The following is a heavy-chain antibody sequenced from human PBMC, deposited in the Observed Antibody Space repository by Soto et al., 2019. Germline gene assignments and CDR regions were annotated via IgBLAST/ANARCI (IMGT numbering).Heavy chain of an antibody. CDR3: ARRVVPAAPPATGSRRRPHPPYNWXDP. Sequence: PSETLSLTCTVSGGCISSSSYYWGWIRQPPGKGLEWIGSIYYSGSTYYNPSLKSRVTISVDTSKEQFSLKLSSLTAADTAVYYCARRVVPAAPPATGSRRRPHPPYNWXDPWGQGTLVTVSS. J-gene: IGHJ5*02. CDR1: GGCISSSSYY. D-gene: IGHD2-2*01. V-gene: IGHV4-39*01. CDR2: IYYSGST.